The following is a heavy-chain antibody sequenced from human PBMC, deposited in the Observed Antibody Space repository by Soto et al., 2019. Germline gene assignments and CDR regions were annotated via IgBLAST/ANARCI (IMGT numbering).Heavy chain of an antibody. D-gene: IGHD1-26*01. CDR2: IYYSGST. V-gene: IGHV4-30-4*01. Sequence: QVQLQESGPGLVKASRTLSLTCTVSGGSISSGDYYWSWIRQPPGKGLEWIGYIYYSGSTYYNPSLKSRVTISVDTSKNQFSLKLSSVTAADTAVYYCGGVTGSYYFDYWGQGTLVTVSS. J-gene: IGHJ4*02. CDR1: GGSISSGDYY. CDR3: GGVTGSYYFDY.